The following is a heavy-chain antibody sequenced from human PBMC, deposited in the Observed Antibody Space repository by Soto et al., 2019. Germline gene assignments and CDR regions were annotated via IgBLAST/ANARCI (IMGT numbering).Heavy chain of an antibody. J-gene: IGHJ3*02. CDR3: AKCMQAYWNYDAHHI. Sequence: GGTLRLSCAASGFTFSSYSMTWVRQAPGKGLEWVAHITGSAGTTYYADSVKGRFTISRDTSRDTVYLQMNSLRAEDTALYYCAKCMQAYWNYDAHHIWGQGTMVTVSS. CDR1: GFTFSSYS. CDR2: ITGSAGTT. V-gene: IGHV3-23*01. D-gene: IGHD2-8*01.